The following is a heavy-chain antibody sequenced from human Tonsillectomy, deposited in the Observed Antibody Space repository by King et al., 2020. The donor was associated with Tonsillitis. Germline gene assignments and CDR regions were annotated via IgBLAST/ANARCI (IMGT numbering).Heavy chain of an antibody. CDR2: IRPDGSQK. CDR1: GLIFSSSW. D-gene: IGHD2-21*01. CDR3: ASGVAP. V-gene: IGHV3-7*03. Sequence: QLVQSGGGLVQPGGSLRLSCAASGLIFSSSWMNWLRQAPGKGLEWVANIRPDGSQKYYVDSVKGRFTISRDNAKNSLYLQMNSLRAEDTAVYYCASGVAPWGQGALVTVSS. J-gene: IGHJ5*02.